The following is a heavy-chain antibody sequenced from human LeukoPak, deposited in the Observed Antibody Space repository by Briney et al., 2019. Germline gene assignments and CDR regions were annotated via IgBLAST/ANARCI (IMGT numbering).Heavy chain of an antibody. CDR1: GYTFTGYY. D-gene: IGHD2-15*01. Sequence: ASVKVSCKASGYTFTGYYMHWVRQAPGQGLEWMGWINPNRGGTNYAQKFQGRVPMTRGMSISTAYMELSRLRSDDTAVYYCARAATSIVVVVAATGDWFDPWGQGTLVTVSS. CDR2: INPNRGGT. CDR3: ARAATSIVVVVAATGDWFDP. V-gene: IGHV1-2*02. J-gene: IGHJ5*02.